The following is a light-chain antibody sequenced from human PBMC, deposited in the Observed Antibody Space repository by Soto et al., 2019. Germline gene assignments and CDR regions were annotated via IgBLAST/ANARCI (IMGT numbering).Light chain of an antibody. V-gene: IGKV1-9*01. CDR1: QGLSSN. J-gene: IGKJ5*01. CDR2: AVS. Sequence: IRLTQSPASLSASLGDRVPITCGASQGLSSNLAWHQQKQGEAPKLLSYAVSILQRGVPSRFSGGGYGTDFNLTISSLQTADFATYYCQQLNSYPITFGQGTRLEIK. CDR3: QQLNSYPIT.